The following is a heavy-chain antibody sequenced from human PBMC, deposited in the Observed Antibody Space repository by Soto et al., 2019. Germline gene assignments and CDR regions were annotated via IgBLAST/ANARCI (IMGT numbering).Heavy chain of an antibody. CDR1: GFTFSSSA. CDR3: GKGRSYYYYYGVDV. Sequence: GGSLRLSCAASGFTFSSSAMSWVRQAPGEGLEWVSDIIDSGGSTYYADAVKGRFTISRDSSKSTLYLQMNSLRAEDTAVYYCGKGRSYYYYYGVDVWGQGTTVTVSS. V-gene: IGHV3-23*01. CDR2: IIDSGGST. J-gene: IGHJ6*02. D-gene: IGHD1-26*01.